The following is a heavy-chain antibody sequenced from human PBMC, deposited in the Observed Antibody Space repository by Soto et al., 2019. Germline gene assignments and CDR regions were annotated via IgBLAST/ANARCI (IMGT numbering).Heavy chain of an antibody. D-gene: IGHD3-10*01. CDR2: ILYDGSDK. CDR3: AKAGGGFGDFVHH. Sequence: PGGSLRLSCAASGFTFSSYGMHWVRQAPGKGLEWVTGILYDGSDKYYADSVKGRFTTSRENSKNTLYLQMNSLRTEDSAVYYCAKAGGGFGDFVHHWGQGTPVTVSS. V-gene: IGHV3-30*18. CDR1: GFTFSSYG. J-gene: IGHJ4*02.